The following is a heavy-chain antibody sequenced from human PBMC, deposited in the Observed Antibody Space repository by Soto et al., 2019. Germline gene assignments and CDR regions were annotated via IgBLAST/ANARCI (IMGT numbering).Heavy chain of an antibody. CDR2: INHSGST. CDR3: ARRLVTRSFDY. Sequence: PSETLSLTCAVYGGSFSGYYWSWIRQPPGKGLEWIGEINHSGSTNYNPSLKSRVTISVDTSKNQFSLKLSSVTAADTAVYYCARRLVTRSFDYWGQGTLVTVSS. D-gene: IGHD6-19*01. J-gene: IGHJ4*02. CDR1: GGSFSGYY. V-gene: IGHV4-34*01.